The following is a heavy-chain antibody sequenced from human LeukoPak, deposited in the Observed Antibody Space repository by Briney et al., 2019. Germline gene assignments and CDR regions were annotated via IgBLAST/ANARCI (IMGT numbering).Heavy chain of an antibody. D-gene: IGHD3-10*01. J-gene: IGHJ4*02. CDR3: VRSASLVRGVIILTSNHHGIH. V-gene: IGHV3-23*01. Sequence: PGGSLRLSCAASQFIFSTYAMSWVRQPPGKGLEWVSGITSSGGSTYYADSVRGRFTISRNNSKNTLYLQMNSLRAEDTAVYYCVRSASLVRGVIILTSNHHGIHWGQGTLVTVTS. CDR2: ITSSGGST. CDR1: QFIFSTYA.